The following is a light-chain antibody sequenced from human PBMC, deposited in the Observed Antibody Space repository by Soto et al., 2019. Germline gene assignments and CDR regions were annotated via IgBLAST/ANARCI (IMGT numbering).Light chain of an antibody. V-gene: IGKV3-20*01. CDR2: DAS. Sequence: EIVLTQSPGTLSLSPGERATLSCMASQTVRNNYLAWYQQKPGQAPRLLIYDASNRATGIPDRFSGRGSGTDFALTIRRLEPEDFAVYYCQQYGSSITFGQGTRLEVK. CDR1: QTVRNNY. CDR3: QQYGSSIT. J-gene: IGKJ5*01.